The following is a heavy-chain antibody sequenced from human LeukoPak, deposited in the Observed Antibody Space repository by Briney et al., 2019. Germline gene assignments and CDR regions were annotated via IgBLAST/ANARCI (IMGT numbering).Heavy chain of an antibody. CDR3: ATHLGGTNSVGAQN. Sequence: GASVKVSCKASGYTFTGYYMHWVRQAPGQGLEWMGRINPNSGGTNYAQKFQGRVTMTRDTSISTAYMELSRLRSDDTAVYYCATHLGGTNSVGAQNWGQGTLATVPS. CDR2: INPNSGGT. CDR1: GYTFTGYY. V-gene: IGHV1-2*06. J-gene: IGHJ4*02. D-gene: IGHD1-14*01.